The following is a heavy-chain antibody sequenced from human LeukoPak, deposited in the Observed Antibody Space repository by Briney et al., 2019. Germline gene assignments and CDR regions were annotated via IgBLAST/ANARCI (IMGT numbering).Heavy chain of an antibody. V-gene: IGHV3-15*01. D-gene: IGHD5-18*01. Sequence: GGSLRLSCAASGFTFTNVMMGWVRQAPGQGLEWVGLIKSKIDDGTTDYAAPVKGRLTISTDDSKHTLYLQMNSLKSEDTAVYYCSTGYRRSDVDYWGQGTLVTVSS. J-gene: IGHJ4*02. CDR3: STGYRRSDVDY. CDR2: IKSKIDDGTT. CDR1: GFTFTNVM.